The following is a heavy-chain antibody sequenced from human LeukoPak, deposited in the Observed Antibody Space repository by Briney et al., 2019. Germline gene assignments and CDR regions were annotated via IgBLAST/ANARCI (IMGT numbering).Heavy chain of an antibody. CDR3: ARDLVTVTKGFDI. Sequence: HSETLSLTCAVSGDSFNSHYWTWIRQSPGTGLEWIGYISHIGRTNYNPSLKSRVTISIDTSKNQFSLKLRSVTAADTAVYYCARDLVTVTKGFDIWGQGTMVSVSS. J-gene: IGHJ3*02. CDR1: GDSFNSHY. CDR2: ISHIGRT. V-gene: IGHV4-59*11. D-gene: IGHD4-17*01.